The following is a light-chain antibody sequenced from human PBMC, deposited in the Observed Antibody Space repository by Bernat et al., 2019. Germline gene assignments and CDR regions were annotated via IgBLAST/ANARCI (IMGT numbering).Light chain of an antibody. CDR1: TGAVSSGSF. V-gene: IGLV7-43*01. J-gene: IGLJ1*01. CDR2: ATS. CDR3: LFYYNGAFV. Sequence: QTVVTQEPSLSVSPGGTVTLTCASSTGAVSSGSFPNWFQQKPGQAPRSLIYATSQRHSWTPARFSGSLLGGKAALTLSGVQPEDEAEYYCLFYYNGAFVFGTGTKVTVL.